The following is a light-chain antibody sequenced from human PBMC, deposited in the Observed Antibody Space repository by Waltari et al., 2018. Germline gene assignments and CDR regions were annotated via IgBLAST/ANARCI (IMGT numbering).Light chain of an antibody. CDR1: VLPKKY. CDR2: EDT. Sequence: SDELTQPPSVSVSPGQTARITCSGDVLPKKYASWYQQTSGQAPVLVSYEDTKRPSGIPGGFSGSSAGTVATLTIGGAQVEDEADYYCYSTDSSGTRRVFGGGTKLTVL. CDR3: YSTDSSGTRRV. J-gene: IGLJ3*02. V-gene: IGLV3-10*01.